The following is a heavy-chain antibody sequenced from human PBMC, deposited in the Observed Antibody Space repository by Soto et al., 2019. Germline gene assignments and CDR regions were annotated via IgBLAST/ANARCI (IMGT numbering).Heavy chain of an antibody. Sequence: SEPLSLTCTVSGGSISSGGYYWSWIRQHPGKGLEWIGYIYYSGSTDYNPSLKSRVTISVDTSKNQFSLKLSSVTGADTAVYYCASNDDYGDPYFDYWGQGTLVTVSS. CDR1: GGSISSGGYY. CDR3: ASNDDYGDPYFDY. D-gene: IGHD4-17*01. V-gene: IGHV4-31*03. CDR2: IYYSGST. J-gene: IGHJ4*02.